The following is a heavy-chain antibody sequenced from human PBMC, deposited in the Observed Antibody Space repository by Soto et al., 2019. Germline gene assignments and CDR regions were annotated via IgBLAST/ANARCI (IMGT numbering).Heavy chain of an antibody. CDR1: GFTFSSYA. Sequence: EVQLLESGGGLVQPGGSLRLSCAASGFTFSSYAMSWVRQAPGKGLEWVSVISGSGGSTYYADSVKGRFTISRDNSKNPLYLQMNSLTAEDTAVYYCAKPSVLRYFDWLLPPDYWGQGTLVTVSS. D-gene: IGHD3-9*01. J-gene: IGHJ4*02. V-gene: IGHV3-23*01. CDR2: ISGSGGST. CDR3: AKPSVLRYFDWLLPPDY.